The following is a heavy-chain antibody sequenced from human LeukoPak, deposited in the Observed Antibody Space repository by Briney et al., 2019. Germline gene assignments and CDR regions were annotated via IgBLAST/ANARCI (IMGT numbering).Heavy chain of an antibody. CDR1: RFTFSDYY. Sequence: PGGALRLSCVASRFTFSDYYMSWIRQAPGKGLEWVSYISSSSSYTNYADSVKGRFTISRDNAKNSLYLQMNSLRAEDTAVYYCARDRIGSSFDIWGQGTMVTVSS. V-gene: IGHV3-11*05. CDR3: ARDRIGSSFDI. D-gene: IGHD3-10*01. CDR2: ISSSSSYT. J-gene: IGHJ3*02.